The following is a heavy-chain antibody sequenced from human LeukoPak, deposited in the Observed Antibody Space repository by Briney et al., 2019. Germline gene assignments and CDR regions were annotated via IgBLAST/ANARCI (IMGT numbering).Heavy chain of an antibody. CDR2: ISSSSSTI. CDR1: GFTFNSYS. D-gene: IGHD6-13*01. Sequence: GGSLRLSCVASGFTFNSYSMNWVRQAPGKGLEWVSYISSSSSTIYYADSVKGRFTISRDNAKNSLYLQMNSLRAEDTAVYYCARISLSLGPLTAAAGNIDYWGQGTLVTVSS. CDR3: ARISLSLGPLTAAAGNIDY. J-gene: IGHJ4*02. V-gene: IGHV3-48*04.